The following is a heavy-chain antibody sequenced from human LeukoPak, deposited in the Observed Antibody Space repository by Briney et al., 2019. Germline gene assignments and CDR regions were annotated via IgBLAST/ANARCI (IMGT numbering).Heavy chain of an antibody. J-gene: IGHJ5*02. CDR2: ISGSGGST. CDR1: GFAFSSYA. D-gene: IGHD6-19*01. Sequence: GGSRRLFCAASGFAFSSYAMSWVRQAPGKGLEWVSAISGSGGSTYYADSVKGRFTISRDNSKNTLYLQMNSLRAEDTAVYYCAKNVAVAGTSNWFDPWGQGTLVTVSS. V-gene: IGHV3-23*01. CDR3: AKNVAVAGTSNWFDP.